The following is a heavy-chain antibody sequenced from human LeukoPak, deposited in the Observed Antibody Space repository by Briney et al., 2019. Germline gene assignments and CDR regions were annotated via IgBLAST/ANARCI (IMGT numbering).Heavy chain of an antibody. V-gene: IGHV3-30-3*01. D-gene: IGHD6-25*01. Sequence: PGGSLRLSCAASGFTFSSYAMHWVRQAPGKGLEWVAVISYDGSNKYYADSVKGRFTISRDNSKNTLYLQMNSLSAEDTAVYYCARGASLPAAGHFDYWGQGTLVTVSS. CDR1: GFTFSSYA. J-gene: IGHJ4*02. CDR2: ISYDGSNK. CDR3: ARGASLPAAGHFDY.